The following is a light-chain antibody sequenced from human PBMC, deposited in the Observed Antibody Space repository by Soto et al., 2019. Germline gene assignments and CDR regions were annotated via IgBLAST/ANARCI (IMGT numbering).Light chain of an antibody. CDR3: QQYNSYSPWT. CDR1: QSISSW. V-gene: IGKV1-5*01. Sequence: DIQMTQSPSTLSASVGDRVTITCRASQSISSWLAWYQQKPGKAPKLLIYDASDLGSGVPSRFSGSGSGTEFTLTISSLQPDDFATYYCQQYNSYSPWTFGQGTKV. J-gene: IGKJ1*01. CDR2: DAS.